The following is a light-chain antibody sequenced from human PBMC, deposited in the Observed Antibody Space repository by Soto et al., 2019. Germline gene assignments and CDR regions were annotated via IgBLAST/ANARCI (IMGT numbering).Light chain of an antibody. CDR2: AAS. CDR3: LQYNKWPLT. V-gene: IGKV3-15*01. Sequence: EIVMTQSPATLSVSPGETATLSCRASQYVTNNLAWYQQRPGQPPRLLIYAASTRAANIPTRFSGSRSGTELTITISSLESEDFAVYYCLQYNKWPLTFGGGTKVEIK. CDR1: QYVTNN. J-gene: IGKJ4*01.